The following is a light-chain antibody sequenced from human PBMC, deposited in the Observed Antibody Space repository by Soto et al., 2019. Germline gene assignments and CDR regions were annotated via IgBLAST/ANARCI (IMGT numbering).Light chain of an antibody. CDR2: DAS. Sequence: DLQITQSPSTLSAYVGDRVTITFRASQSISSWLAWYQQKPGKAPKLLIYDASSLESGVPSRFSGSGSGTEFTLTISSLQPDDFATYYCQQYNSYSPTFGQGTKVDIK. CDR1: QSISSW. J-gene: IGKJ1*01. CDR3: QQYNSYSPT. V-gene: IGKV1-5*01.